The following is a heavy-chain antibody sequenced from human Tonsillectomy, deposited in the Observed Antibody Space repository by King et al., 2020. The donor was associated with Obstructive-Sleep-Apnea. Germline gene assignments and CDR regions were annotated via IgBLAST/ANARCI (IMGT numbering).Heavy chain of an antibody. J-gene: IGHJ2*01. Sequence: QLQESGPGLVKPSQTLSLTCTVSGGSISSGDYYWSWIRQPPGKGLEWIGYIYYSGSTYYNPSLKSRVTISVDTSKNQFSLKLSSVTAADTAGYFCARAVTTVITNGYFDLWGRGTLVTVSS. CDR1: GGSISSGDYY. CDR3: ARAVTTVITNGYFDL. V-gene: IGHV4-30-4*01. D-gene: IGHD4-11*01. CDR2: IYYSGST.